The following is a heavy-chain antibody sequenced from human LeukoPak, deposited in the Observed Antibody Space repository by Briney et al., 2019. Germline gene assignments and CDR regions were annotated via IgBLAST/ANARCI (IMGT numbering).Heavy chain of an antibody. CDR2: FDPEDGET. V-gene: IGHV1-24*01. J-gene: IGHJ5*02. CDR1: GYTRTELS. D-gene: IGHD1-26*01. CDR3: ATLVGATIDWFDP. Sequence: ASVKVSCNVSGYTRTELSMHWVRQAPGKGIEWMGGFDPEDGETIYAQKFQGRVTMTEDTSTDTAYMELSSLRSEDTAVYYCATLVGATIDWFDPWGQGTLVTVSS.